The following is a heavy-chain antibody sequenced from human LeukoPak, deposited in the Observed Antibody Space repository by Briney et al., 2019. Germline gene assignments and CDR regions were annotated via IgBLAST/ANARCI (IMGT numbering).Heavy chain of an antibody. CDR3: ARERVAYYYDSSGPLNDY. V-gene: IGHV3-7*03. Sequence: GGSLRLSCAASGFTVSNYWMSWVRQAPGEGLEWVACIHQNGGTEYYVDSVKGRFTISRDNAKNSLYLQMNSLRAEDTAVYYCARERVAYYYDSSGPLNDYWGQGTLVTVSS. CDR1: GFTVSNYW. CDR2: IHQNGGTE. J-gene: IGHJ4*02. D-gene: IGHD3-22*01.